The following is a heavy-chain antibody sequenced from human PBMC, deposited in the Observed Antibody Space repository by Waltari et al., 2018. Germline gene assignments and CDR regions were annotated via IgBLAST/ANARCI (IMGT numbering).Heavy chain of an antibody. CDR2: ISHDGGNI. D-gene: IGHD3-10*01. CDR1: AFTFSTYA. CDR3: TRDSRGAFDGGMDV. V-gene: IGHV3-30-3*01. Sequence: QVQMVESGGGVVQPGRSLRIPCAATAFTFSTYAMHWVRQAPGKGLEWVAVISHDGGNIYYAESVKGRFTLSRDNSKNILYLQMSSLRGDDTALYYCTRDSRGAFDGGMDVWGQGIKVTVSS. J-gene: IGHJ6*02.